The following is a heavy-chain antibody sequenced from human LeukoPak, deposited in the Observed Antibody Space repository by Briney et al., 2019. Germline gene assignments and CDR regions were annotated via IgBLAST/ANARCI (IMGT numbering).Heavy chain of an antibody. J-gene: IGHJ6*03. V-gene: IGHV3-53*01. D-gene: IGHD3-10*01. CDR1: GFTVSSNS. Sequence: GGSLRLSCTVSGFTVSSNSMSWVRQAPGKGLEWVSFIYSDNTHYSDSVKGRFTISRDNSKNTLYLQMNSLRAEDTAVYYCARVYYGSGSLHYSYYYMDVWGKGTTVTISS. CDR3: ARVYYGSGSLHYSYYYMDV. CDR2: IYSDNT.